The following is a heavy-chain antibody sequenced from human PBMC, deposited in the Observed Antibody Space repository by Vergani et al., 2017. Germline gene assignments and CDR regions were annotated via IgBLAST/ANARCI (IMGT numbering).Heavy chain of an antibody. V-gene: IGHV4-4*03. Sequence: QVQLQESGPGLVKPPGTLSLTCAVSGGSISGTNWWSWVRQSPGKGLEWIGEIYHSGSTNYNPSLKSRVTISVDKSKNQFSLKLSSVTAADTAVYYCARGMTTETTDLDGFDIWGQGTMVSVSS. J-gene: IGHJ3*02. CDR2: IYHSGST. CDR1: GGSISGTNW. D-gene: IGHD4-17*01. CDR3: ARGMTTETTDLDGFDI.